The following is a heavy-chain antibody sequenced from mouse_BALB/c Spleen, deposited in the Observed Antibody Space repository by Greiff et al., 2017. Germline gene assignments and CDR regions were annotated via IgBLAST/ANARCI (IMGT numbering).Heavy chain of an antibody. Sequence: EVKLMESGGGLVKPGGSLKLSCAASGFTFSSYAMSWVRQTPEKRLEWVASISSGGSTYYPDSVKGRFTISRDNARNILYLQMSSLRSEDTAMYYCAREPYYGNYVAMDYWGQGTSVTVSS. CDR3: AREPYYGNYVAMDY. D-gene: IGHD2-10*01. V-gene: IGHV5-6-5*01. J-gene: IGHJ4*01. CDR1: GFTFSSYA. CDR2: ISSGGST.